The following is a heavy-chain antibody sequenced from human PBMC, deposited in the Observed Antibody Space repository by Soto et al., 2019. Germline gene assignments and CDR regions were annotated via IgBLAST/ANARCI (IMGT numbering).Heavy chain of an antibody. D-gene: IGHD5-12*01. V-gene: IGHV4-59*12. J-gene: IGHJ5*02. CDR1: GGSLISYY. Sequence: SETLSLTCTVSGGSLISYYWSWIRQPPGKGLEWIGYIYDSGSTSYNPSLKSRVTISVDTSKNQFSLKLSSVTAADTAVYYCARGVDIVATISNWFDPWGQGTLVTVSS. CDR2: IYDSGST. CDR3: ARGVDIVATISNWFDP.